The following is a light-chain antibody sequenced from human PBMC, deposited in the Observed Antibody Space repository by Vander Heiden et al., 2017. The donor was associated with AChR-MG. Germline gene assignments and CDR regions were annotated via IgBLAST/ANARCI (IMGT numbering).Light chain of an antibody. CDR1: QSVSSN. Sequence: ETVMTQSPATLSVSPGERATLSCRASQSVSSNLAWYQRKPGQAPRLLIYGTSIRANGIPDRFSGSGSGTEFTLTSSSLQSEDFAVYYWQQDNTSPTFGHGTKVDIK. J-gene: IGKJ3*01. CDR2: GTS. V-gene: IGKV3-15*01. CDR3: QQDNTSPT.